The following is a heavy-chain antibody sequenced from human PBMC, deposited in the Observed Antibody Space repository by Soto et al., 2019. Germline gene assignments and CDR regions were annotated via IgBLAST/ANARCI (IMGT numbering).Heavy chain of an antibody. V-gene: IGHV1-3*05. J-gene: IGHJ2*01. CDR1: GYTFTLYA. Sequence: QVQLVQSGAEERKSGASVKVSCKASGYTFTLYAMHWVRQAPGQRLEWMGWINAANGNTKYSQKFEDRVTITRDTSARTAYMALNSLRSEDTAVYFCARATNWDERYFDLWGRGTLVTVSS. CDR3: ARATNWDERYFDL. D-gene: IGHD5-12*01. CDR2: INAANGNT.